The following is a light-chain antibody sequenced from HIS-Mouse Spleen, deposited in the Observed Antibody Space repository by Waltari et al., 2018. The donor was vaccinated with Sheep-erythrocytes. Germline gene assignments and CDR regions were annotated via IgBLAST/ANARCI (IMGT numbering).Light chain of an antibody. CDR2: DVS. V-gene: IGLV2-11*01. J-gene: IGLJ2*01. CDR3: QAWDSSTAV. CDR1: SSYVGGYNY. Sequence: QSALTQPRSVSGSPGQSVTISCTGTSSYVGGYNYVSWYQQHPGKAPKLMIYDVSKRPSGVPDRFSGSKSGNTASLTISGLQAEDEADYYCQAWDSSTAVFGGGTKLTVL.